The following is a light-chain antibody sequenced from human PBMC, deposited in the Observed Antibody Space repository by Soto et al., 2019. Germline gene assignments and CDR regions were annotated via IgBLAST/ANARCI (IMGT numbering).Light chain of an antibody. CDR2: DAS. J-gene: IGKJ4*01. CDR1: QSVSSY. Sequence: EIVLTQSPATLSLSPGERATLSCRASQSVSSYLAWYQQKPGQAPRLLIYDASNRATGIPARFSGSGSGTDFTLTISSLEPEDFAVYYCQQRSNGPLFGGGTKVEIK. V-gene: IGKV3-11*01. CDR3: QQRSNGPL.